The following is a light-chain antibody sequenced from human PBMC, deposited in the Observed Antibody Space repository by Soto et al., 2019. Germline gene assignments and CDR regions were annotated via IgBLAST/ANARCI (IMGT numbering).Light chain of an antibody. J-gene: IGKJ3*01. Sequence: EIVMTQSPATLSVSPGERATLSCRASQSVSSNFAWYQQKPGQAPRLLIYGASTRATGIPARFSGSGSGTDLPLTISSLQSANFAVYYCQQYNNWPFTFGPGTKGDIK. CDR2: GAS. V-gene: IGKV3-15*01. CDR1: QSVSSN. CDR3: QQYNNWPFT.